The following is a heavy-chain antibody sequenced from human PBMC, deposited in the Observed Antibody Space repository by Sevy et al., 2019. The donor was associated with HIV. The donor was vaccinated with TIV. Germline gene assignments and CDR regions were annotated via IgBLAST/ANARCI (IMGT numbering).Heavy chain of an antibody. CDR3: ARGWETTGVGFYMDV. CDR2: INHSGST. CDR1: GGSFSGYY. V-gene: IGHV4-34*01. D-gene: IGHD4-4*01. J-gene: IGHJ6*03. Sequence: GSLRLSCAVYGGSFSGYYWSWIRQPPGKGLEWIGEINHSGSTNYNPSLKSRVTISVDTSKNQFSLKLSSVTAADTAVYYCARGWETTGVGFYMDVWGKGTTVTVSS.